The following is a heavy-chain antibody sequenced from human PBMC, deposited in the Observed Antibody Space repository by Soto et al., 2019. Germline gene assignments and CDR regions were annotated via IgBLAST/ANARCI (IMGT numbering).Heavy chain of an antibody. V-gene: IGHV4-34*01. Sequence: PSETLSLTCAVYGGSFSGYYWSWIRQPPGKGLEWIGEINHSGSTNYNPSLKSRVTISVDTSKNQFSLKLSSVTAADTAVYYCARIAHSGSDPWGQGTLVTVSS. D-gene: IGHD3-10*01. J-gene: IGHJ4*02. CDR2: INHSGST. CDR1: GGSFSGYY. CDR3: ARIAHSGSDP.